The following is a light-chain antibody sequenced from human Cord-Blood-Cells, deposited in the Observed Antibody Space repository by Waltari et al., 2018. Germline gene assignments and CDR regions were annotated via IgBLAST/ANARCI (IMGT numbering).Light chain of an antibody. CDR3: QTWGTGIWV. V-gene: IGLV4-69*01. J-gene: IGLJ3*02. CDR1: SGHSSSA. Sequence: QLVLTQSPSASASLGASVKLTCTLSSGHSSSAIALHQQQPEKGPRYLMKLNSDGSHSKGDGIPDRFSGSSSGAEHYLTISSLQSEDEADYYCQTWGTGIWVFGGGTKLTVL. CDR2: LNSDGSH.